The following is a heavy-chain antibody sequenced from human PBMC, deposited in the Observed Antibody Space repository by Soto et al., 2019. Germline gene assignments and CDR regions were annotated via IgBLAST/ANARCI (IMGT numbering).Heavy chain of an antibody. J-gene: IGHJ4*02. V-gene: IGHV4-59*01. CDR3: ARWADY. CDR2: IYYSGGT. Sequence: SETLSLTCSVSDGSISGYYWSWIRQPPGKGLEWIGYIYYSGGTNYNPSLKSRVTISVDTSKNQFSLKLSSVTAADTAVYYCARWADYWGLGILVTVSS. CDR1: DGSISGYY.